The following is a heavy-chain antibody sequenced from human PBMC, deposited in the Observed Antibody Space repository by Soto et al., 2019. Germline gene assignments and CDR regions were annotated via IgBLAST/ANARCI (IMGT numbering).Heavy chain of an antibody. CDR1: GFTFSSYA. D-gene: IGHD6-13*01. CDR3: ASRVWQQLVGYYYFDY. J-gene: IGHJ4*02. V-gene: IGHV3-23*01. Sequence: EVQLLESGGGLVQPGGSLRLSCAASGFTFSSYAMSWVRQAPGKGLEWVSAISGSGGSTYYADSVKGRFTISRDNSKNTLYLQMNSLRAEDTAVYYCASRVWQQLVGYYYFDYWGQGTLVTVSS. CDR2: ISGSGGST.